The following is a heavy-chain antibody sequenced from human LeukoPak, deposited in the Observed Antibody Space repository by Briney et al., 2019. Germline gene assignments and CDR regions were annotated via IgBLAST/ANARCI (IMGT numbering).Heavy chain of an antibody. CDR3: ARVLYGDRNYFDY. D-gene: IGHD4-17*01. Sequence: PSGTLSLTCAVSGGSISSSNWWSWVRQPPGKGLEWIGEIYHSGSTNYIPSLESRVTISIDKSENQFSLELSSVTAADTAVYYCARVLYGDRNYFDYWDQGALVTVSS. CDR1: GGSISSSNW. CDR2: IYHSGST. J-gene: IGHJ4*02. V-gene: IGHV4-4*02.